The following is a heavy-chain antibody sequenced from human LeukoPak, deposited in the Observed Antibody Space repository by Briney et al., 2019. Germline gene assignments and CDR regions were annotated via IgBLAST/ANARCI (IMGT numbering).Heavy chain of an antibody. V-gene: IGHV3-33*01. CDR3: ARDSGSLGD. CDR1: GFTFSIYG. J-gene: IGHJ4*02. D-gene: IGHD1-26*01. CDR2: IWYDGSNT. Sequence: GGSLRLSCAASGFTFSIYGMHWVRPAPGKGLEWVAVIWYDGSNTYYADSVKGRFTISRDNSKNTLFLQMDSLRAEDTAVYYCARDSGSLGDWGQGTLVTVAS.